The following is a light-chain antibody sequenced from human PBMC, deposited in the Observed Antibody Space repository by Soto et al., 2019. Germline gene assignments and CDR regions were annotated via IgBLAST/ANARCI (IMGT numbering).Light chain of an antibody. J-gene: IGKJ4*01. CDR3: QQYYSFPLT. Sequence: DIQMTQSPSAMSASVGDRVTITCRASQGISSNLVWFQQTPGKVPKRLIYAVSTLQSGVPSRFSGSGSGTEFTLTISSLQPEDFATYYCQQYYSFPLTFGGGTKVDIK. V-gene: IGKV1-17*03. CDR2: AVS. CDR1: QGISSN.